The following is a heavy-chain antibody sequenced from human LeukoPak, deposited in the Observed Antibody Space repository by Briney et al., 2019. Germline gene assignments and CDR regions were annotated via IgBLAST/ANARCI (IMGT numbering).Heavy chain of an antibody. V-gene: IGHV4-34*01. Sequence: SETLSLTCAVYGGSFSGYYWSWLRQPPGKGLEWIGEINHSGSTNHNPSPKSRVTISVDTSKNQLTLKLSSVTAADTAVYYWARGRSSGWYRQRPFDYWGQGTLVTVSS. D-gene: IGHD6-19*01. CDR1: GGSFSGYY. J-gene: IGHJ4*02. CDR2: INHSGST. CDR3: ARGRSSGWYRQRPFDY.